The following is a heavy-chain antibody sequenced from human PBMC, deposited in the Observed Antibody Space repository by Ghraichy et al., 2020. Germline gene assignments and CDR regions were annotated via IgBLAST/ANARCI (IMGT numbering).Heavy chain of an antibody. D-gene: IGHD4-23*01. V-gene: IGHV3-21*01. Sequence: GGSLRLSCGASGFPFSSFTMNWVRQAPGKGLEWVASITGSSGSLSYSDSVKGRFTISRDNPKNSVFLQMNSPRVEDTAVYYCARDDYGDNRLMSIWGQGTMVTVSS. J-gene: IGHJ4*02. CDR2: ITGSSGSL. CDR1: GFPFSSFT. CDR3: ARDDYGDNRLMSI.